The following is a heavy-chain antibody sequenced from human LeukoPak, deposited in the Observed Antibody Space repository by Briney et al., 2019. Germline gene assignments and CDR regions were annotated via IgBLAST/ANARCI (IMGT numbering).Heavy chain of an antibody. V-gene: IGHV4-39*01. D-gene: IGHD2-2*03. J-gene: IGHJ3*02. CDR2: IYYSWST. Sequence: SDTLPLPRSLSGSYISSSIYYWPWTPQPPGKGLEGFGCIYYSWSTDYNPYLKSRVTRSVVTAKNQFSLKLSSVTAADTAVYSCARHAGWIRDGFDIWGQGTMVTVPS. CDR1: GSYISSSIYY. CDR3: ARHAGWIRDGFDI.